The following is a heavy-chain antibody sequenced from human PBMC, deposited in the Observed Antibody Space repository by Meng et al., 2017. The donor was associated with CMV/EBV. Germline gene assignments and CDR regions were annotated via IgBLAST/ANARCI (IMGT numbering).Heavy chain of an antibody. V-gene: IGHV1-18*01. J-gene: IGHJ4*01. Sequence: VPLCQSGVEVKKPGASVKVSCKASGYTFTGYGISWVRQAPGQGLEWMGWISVYNGHTNFAQNLQGRVTMTTDTSTSTAYVELRSLRSDDTAIYYCARGVPLGIIYSFDYWGQGTLVTVSS. CDR2: ISVYNGHT. CDR1: GYTFTGYG. CDR3: ARGVPLGIIYSFDY. D-gene: IGHD2-21*01.